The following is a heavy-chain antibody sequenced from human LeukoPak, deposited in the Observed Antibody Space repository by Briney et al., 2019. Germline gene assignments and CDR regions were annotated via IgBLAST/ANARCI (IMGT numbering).Heavy chain of an antibody. J-gene: IGHJ4*02. D-gene: IGHD4-17*01. CDR2: INHSGST. Sequence: SEILSLTCAVYGGSFSGYYWSWIRQPPGKGLEWIGEINHSGSTNYNPSLKSRVTISVDTSKNQFSLKLSSVTAADTAVYYCAGVTVTYYFDYWGQGTLVTVSS. CDR1: GGSFSGYY. V-gene: IGHV4-34*01. CDR3: AGVTVTYYFDY.